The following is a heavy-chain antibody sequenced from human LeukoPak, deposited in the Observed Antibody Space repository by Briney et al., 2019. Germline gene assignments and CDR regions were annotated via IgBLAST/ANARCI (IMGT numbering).Heavy chain of an antibody. CDR1: GFTFTGHS. J-gene: IGHJ4*02. Sequence: GGSLRPSCVASGFTFTGHSMHWVRQAPGKGLEWVAVVGNDEKTKFYADSLKGRFTISRDNSKNTLYLQMNSLRDEDTAVYYCARERQAGGTPFDYWGQGSLVTVSS. CDR3: ARERQAGGTPFDY. D-gene: IGHD1-26*01. V-gene: IGHV3-30*04. CDR2: VGNDEKTK.